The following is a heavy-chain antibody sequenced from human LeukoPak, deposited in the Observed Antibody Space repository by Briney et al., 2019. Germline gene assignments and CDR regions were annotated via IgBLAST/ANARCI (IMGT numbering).Heavy chain of an antibody. V-gene: IGHV3-9*03. Sequence: GGSLRLSCAASGFSFDEYAMHWVRQSAGKGLEWVSGITSNSGIRGYADSVMGRFTISRDNAKNSLYLQMNSLRAEDMALYYCAKDIHYGDYGNGCDIWGQGTMVTVSS. CDR3: AKDIHYGDYGNGCDI. CDR2: ITSNSGIR. D-gene: IGHD4-17*01. CDR1: GFSFDEYA. J-gene: IGHJ3*02.